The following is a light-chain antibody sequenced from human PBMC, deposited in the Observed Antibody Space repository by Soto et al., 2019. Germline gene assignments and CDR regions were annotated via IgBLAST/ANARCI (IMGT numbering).Light chain of an antibody. V-gene: IGKV3-15*01. Sequence: ETVMTQSPATLSVSPGERATLSCRASQSVSINLAWYQQKPGQPPRLLMFGASTRATGFPDRFRGSGSGTEFILTIDSLQSEDFAVYFCQQYNNWPWTFGQGTTVEIK. CDR1: QSVSIN. J-gene: IGKJ1*01. CDR2: GAS. CDR3: QQYNNWPWT.